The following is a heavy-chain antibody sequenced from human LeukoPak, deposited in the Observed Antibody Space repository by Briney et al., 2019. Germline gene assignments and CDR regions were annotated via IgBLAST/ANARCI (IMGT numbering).Heavy chain of an antibody. Sequence: SVKVSCKASGGTFSSYAISWVRQAPGQGLEWMGGIIPIFGTANYAQKFQGRVTITADESTSAAYMELSSLRSEDTAVYYCAREGTMVRGPHFDYWGQGTLVTVSS. D-gene: IGHD3-10*01. CDR3: AREGTMVRGPHFDY. J-gene: IGHJ4*02. CDR1: GGTFSSYA. V-gene: IGHV1-69*13. CDR2: IIPIFGTA.